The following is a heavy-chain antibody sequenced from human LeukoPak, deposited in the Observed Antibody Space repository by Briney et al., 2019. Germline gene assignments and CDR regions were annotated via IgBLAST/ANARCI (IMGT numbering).Heavy chain of an antibody. D-gene: IGHD3-3*01. V-gene: IGHV6-1*01. Sequence: SQTLSLTCAISGDSVSSNSAAWNWNRQSPSRGLEWLGRTYYRSKWYNDYEVSVKSRITINPDTSKNQFSLQLNFVTPEDTAVYYCARDRHSTYYDFWSGYGDYYGMDVWGQGTTVTVSS. CDR2: TYYRSKWYN. CDR1: GDSVSSNSAA. CDR3: ARDRHSTYYDFWSGYGDYYGMDV. J-gene: IGHJ6*02.